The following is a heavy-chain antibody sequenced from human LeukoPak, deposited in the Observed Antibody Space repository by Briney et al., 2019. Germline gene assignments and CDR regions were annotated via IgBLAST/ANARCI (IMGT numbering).Heavy chain of an antibody. CDR2: INSDGSST. Sequence: GGSLRLSCAASGFIFSSYWMHWVRQAPGKGLAWVSHINSDGSSTSYADSVKGRFTISRDNAKNTLYLQTNSLRAEDTAVYYCARGVAGTWYFDLWGRGTLVTVSS. CDR1: GFIFSSYW. V-gene: IGHV3-74*01. CDR3: ARGVAGTWYFDL. D-gene: IGHD6-19*01. J-gene: IGHJ2*01.